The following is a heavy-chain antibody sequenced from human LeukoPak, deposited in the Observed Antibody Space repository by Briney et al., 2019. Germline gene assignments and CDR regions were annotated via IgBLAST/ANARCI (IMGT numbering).Heavy chain of an antibody. V-gene: IGHV1-2*02. CDR3: ARRYYDFWSGYYDPYYGMDV. Sequence: GASVKVSCKASGYTFTGYYMHWVRQAPGQGLEWMGWINPNSGGTNYAQKFQGRVTMARNTSISTAYMELSSLRSEDTAVYYCARRYYDFWSGYYDPYYGMDVWGQGTTVTVSS. CDR1: GYTFTGYY. D-gene: IGHD3-3*01. CDR2: INPNSGGT. J-gene: IGHJ6*02.